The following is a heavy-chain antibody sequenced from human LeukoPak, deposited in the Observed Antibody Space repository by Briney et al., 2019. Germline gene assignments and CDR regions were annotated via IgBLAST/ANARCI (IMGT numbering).Heavy chain of an antibody. J-gene: IGHJ4*02. D-gene: IGHD2/OR15-2a*01. CDR3: AGEESIHYYFDY. CDR1: CGSFSGYY. CDR2: INHSGST. V-gene: IGHV4-34*01. Sequence: PSETLSLTCAVYCGSFSGYYWSWIRQPPGKGLEWIGEINHSGSTNYNPSLKSRVTISVDTSKNQFSLKLSSVTAADTAVYYCAGEESIHYYFDYWGQGTLVTVSS.